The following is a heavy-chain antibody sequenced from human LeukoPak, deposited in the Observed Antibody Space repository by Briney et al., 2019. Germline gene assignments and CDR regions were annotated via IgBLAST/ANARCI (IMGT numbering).Heavy chain of an antibody. CDR3: AKDSGRTVDAFDI. Sequence: PGGSLRLSCAGSGFTFSRYAMSWVRQAPGKGLEWVSAISGSGGRTDYADSVKGRFTISRDNSKNTLYLQMNSLRAEDTAVYYCAKDSGRTVDAFDIWGQGTMVTVSS. J-gene: IGHJ3*02. CDR1: GFTFSRYA. V-gene: IGHV3-23*01. CDR2: ISGSGGRT. D-gene: IGHD3-10*01.